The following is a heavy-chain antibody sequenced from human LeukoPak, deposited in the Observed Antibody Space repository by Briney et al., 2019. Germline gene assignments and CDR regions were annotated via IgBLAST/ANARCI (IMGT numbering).Heavy chain of an antibody. CDR2: IDYSGRT. CDR1: GGSTDSYYY. Sequence: SETLSLTCTVSGGSTDSYYYWSWIRQPPGKGLEWIGYIDYSGRTKYNPSLQSRVTISVDTSKTQFSLRLGSVTAADTAVYFCASNIPTPTTSPPLGYWGQGTLVTVSS. J-gene: IGHJ4*02. D-gene: IGHD1-1*01. V-gene: IGHV4-59*08. CDR3: ASNIPTPTTSPPLGY.